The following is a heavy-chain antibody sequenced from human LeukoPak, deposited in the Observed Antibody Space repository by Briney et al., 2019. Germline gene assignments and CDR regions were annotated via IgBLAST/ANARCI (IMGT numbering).Heavy chain of an antibody. Sequence: GGSLRLSRAASGLGFSSVSVNWIREAPGQGLEWCSSITPTTSYIYYADSVRGRFTISRENAKNSLYLQMNSLRAEDTAVYYCARLRRTSDSSGYYYYYDYWGQGTLVTVSS. D-gene: IGHD3-22*01. J-gene: IGHJ4*02. CDR2: ITPTTSYI. CDR3: ARLRRTSDSSGYYYYYDY. CDR1: GLGFSSVS. V-gene: IGHV3-21*01.